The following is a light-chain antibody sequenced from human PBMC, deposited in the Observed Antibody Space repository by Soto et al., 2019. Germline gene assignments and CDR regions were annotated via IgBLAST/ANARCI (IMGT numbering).Light chain of an antibody. CDR3: SSYKSSDTPYV. Sequence: QSALTQPASVSGSPGQSITISCTGTSSDVGGYNYVSWYQQHPDKAPKLMIYVVSNRPSGVSNRFSGSNSGNTAALTISGRQAEDEADDYCSSYKSSDTPYVFGTGTKLTVL. J-gene: IGLJ1*01. V-gene: IGLV2-14*01. CDR1: SSDVGGYNY. CDR2: VVS.